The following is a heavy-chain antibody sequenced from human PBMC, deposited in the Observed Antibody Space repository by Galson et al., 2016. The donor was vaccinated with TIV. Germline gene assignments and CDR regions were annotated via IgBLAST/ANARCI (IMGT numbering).Heavy chain of an antibody. CDR3: AKGLQAFQLCDFGG. D-gene: IGHD3-16*01. Sequence: SLRLSCAASGFIFDDYAMHCVRQAPGKGLEWVSGICWNSDTTGYAESVKGRFTISRDNAKMSLDLQMNSLRPEDTAFYYCAKGLQAFQLCDFGGWGQGTLVTVSS. CDR1: GFIFDDYA. CDR2: ICWNSDTT. V-gene: IGHV3-9*01. J-gene: IGHJ4*02.